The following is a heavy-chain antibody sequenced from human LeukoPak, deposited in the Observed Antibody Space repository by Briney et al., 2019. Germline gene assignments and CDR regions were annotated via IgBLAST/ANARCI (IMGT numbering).Heavy chain of an antibody. J-gene: IGHJ5*02. D-gene: IGHD2-15*01. Sequence: GASVRVSCKASGYTFTGYYMHWVRQAPGQGLEWMGWINPNSGGTNYAQKFQGRVTMTRDTSISTAYMELSRLRSDDTAVYYCARFATDIVVVVAATVHDLFDPWGQGTLVTVSS. CDR1: GYTFTGYY. CDR2: INPNSGGT. V-gene: IGHV1-2*02. CDR3: ARFATDIVVVVAATVHDLFDP.